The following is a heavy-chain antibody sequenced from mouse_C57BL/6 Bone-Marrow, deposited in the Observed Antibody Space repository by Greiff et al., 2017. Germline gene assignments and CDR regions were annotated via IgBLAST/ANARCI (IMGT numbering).Heavy chain of an antibody. Sequence: VLLLQPGAELVKPGASVKLSCTASGYTFTSYWMHWVKQGPGRGLEWIGGIDPISGGTKYNEKFKSKATLTVDKPSNTAYIQLSSLTSEDSAVFYCARSDSLGRNLDFWGQGTTLTVSS. CDR1: GYTFTSYW. CDR3: ARSDSLGRNLDF. D-gene: IGHD1-2*01. CDR2: IDPISGGT. J-gene: IGHJ2*01. V-gene: IGHV1-62-3*01.